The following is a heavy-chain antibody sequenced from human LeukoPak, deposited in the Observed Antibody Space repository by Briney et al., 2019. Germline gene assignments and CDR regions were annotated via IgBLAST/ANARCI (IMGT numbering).Heavy chain of an antibody. CDR1: GGSFSGYY. Sequence: TSETLSLTCAVYGGSFSGYYWSWIRQPPGKGLEWIGEINHSGSTNYNPSLKSRVTISVDTSKNQFSLKLSSVTAADTAVYYCASPKSRSGYYNAFDYWGQGTLVTVSS. CDR2: INHSGST. J-gene: IGHJ4*02. CDR3: ASPKSRSGYYNAFDY. D-gene: IGHD3-3*01. V-gene: IGHV4-34*01.